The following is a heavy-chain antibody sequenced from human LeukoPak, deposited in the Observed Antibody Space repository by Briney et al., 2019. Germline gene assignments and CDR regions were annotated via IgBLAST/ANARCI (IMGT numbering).Heavy chain of an antibody. J-gene: IGHJ4*02. CDR2: IYYSGST. CDR3: ARDGGSGYDFDY. CDR1: GGSISSGGYY. V-gene: IGHV4-31*03. D-gene: IGHD5-12*01. Sequence: PSETLSLTCTVSGGSISSGGYYWSWIRQHPGKGLEWIGYIYYSGSTYYNPSLKSRVTISVDTSKNQFSLKLSSVTAADTAVYYWARDGGSGYDFDYWGQGTLVTVSS.